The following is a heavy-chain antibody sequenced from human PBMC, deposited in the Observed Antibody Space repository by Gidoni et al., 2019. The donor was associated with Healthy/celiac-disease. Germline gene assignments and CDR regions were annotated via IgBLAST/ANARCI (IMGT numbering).Heavy chain of an antibody. CDR1: GGSISSYY. D-gene: IGHD3-10*01. V-gene: IGHV4-59*13. CDR2: IYYSGST. Sequence: QVHLQESVPALVQPSETLSLPSTVSGGSISSYYWSWIRQPPGKRLEWIGYIYYSGSTNYNPSHKSRVTISVDTTKNQFSQELSSVTAAETAVYYCARVGYYYGSGSYSAFDIWGQGTMVTVSS. J-gene: IGHJ3*02. CDR3: ARVGYYYGSGSYSAFDI.